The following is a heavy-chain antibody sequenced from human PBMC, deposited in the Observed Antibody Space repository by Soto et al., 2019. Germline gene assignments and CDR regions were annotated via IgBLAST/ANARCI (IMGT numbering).Heavy chain of an antibody. CDR1: GFTFDDYT. CDR2: ISWDGGIT. Sequence: PGGSLRLSCAASGFTFDDYTMQWVRQAPGKGLEWVSLISWDGGITYYADSVKGRFTISRDNSKNSLYLQMNSLRTEDTALYYCAKAGAYNYWSYFDYWGQGTLVTVSS. J-gene: IGHJ4*02. D-gene: IGHD5-18*01. V-gene: IGHV3-43*01. CDR3: AKAGAYNYWSYFDY.